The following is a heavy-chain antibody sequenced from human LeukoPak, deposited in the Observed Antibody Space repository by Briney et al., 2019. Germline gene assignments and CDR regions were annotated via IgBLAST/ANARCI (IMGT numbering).Heavy chain of an antibody. V-gene: IGHV3-23*01. CDR2: ISGSGGST. CDR3: AKGRSGSYSEFGY. J-gene: IGHJ4*02. CDR1: GLTFSSYA. D-gene: IGHD1-26*01. Sequence: PGGSLRLSCAASGLTFSSYAMSWVPQAPGKGLEWVSAISGSGGSTYYADSVKGRFTISRDNSKNTLYLQMNSLRAEDTAVYYCAKGRSGSYSEFGYWGQGTLVTVSS.